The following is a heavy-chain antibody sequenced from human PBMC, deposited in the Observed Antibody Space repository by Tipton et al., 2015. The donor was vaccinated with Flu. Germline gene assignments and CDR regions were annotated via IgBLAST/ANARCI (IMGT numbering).Heavy chain of an antibody. J-gene: IGHJ4*02. Sequence: TLSLTCTVSGASISSNGYYWTWIRQHPGEGLEWIGYIYNGGSPAYNSSLKSRVSISIDTSKNQFSLNMSSVTAADTAVYYCARGDGYNFYYWGQGTLVTVSP. D-gene: IGHD5-24*01. CDR2: IYNGGSP. CDR3: ARGDGYNFYY. CDR1: GASISSNGYY. V-gene: IGHV4-31*03.